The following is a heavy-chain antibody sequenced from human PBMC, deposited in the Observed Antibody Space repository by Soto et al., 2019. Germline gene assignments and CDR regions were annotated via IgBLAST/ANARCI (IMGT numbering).Heavy chain of an antibody. CDR3: ARGGYFDSSNYLAY. Sequence: ASVKVSCKTSRNTFTAYYIHWVRQAPGRGLEWMGWINPGNGNTKYSQQFQGRVIIDRDASASTAYMELSSLRSEDTAVYYCARGGYFDSSNYLAYWGLGTLVTVSS. CDR1: RNTFTAYY. D-gene: IGHD3-22*01. J-gene: IGHJ4*02. CDR2: INPGNGNT. V-gene: IGHV1-3*01.